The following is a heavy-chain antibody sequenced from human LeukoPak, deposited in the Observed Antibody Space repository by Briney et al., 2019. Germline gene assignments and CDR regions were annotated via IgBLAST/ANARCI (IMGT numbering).Heavy chain of an antibody. Sequence: ASVKVSCKASGYTFTGYYMHWVRQAPGQGLEWMGWMNPNSGNTGYAQKFQGRVTMTRNTSISTAYMELSSLRSEDTAVYYCARAELFTYYYYYYGMDVWGQGTTVTVSS. D-gene: IGHD1-26*01. J-gene: IGHJ6*02. CDR2: MNPNSGNT. CDR3: ARAELFTYYYYYYGMDV. CDR1: GYTFTGYY. V-gene: IGHV1-8*02.